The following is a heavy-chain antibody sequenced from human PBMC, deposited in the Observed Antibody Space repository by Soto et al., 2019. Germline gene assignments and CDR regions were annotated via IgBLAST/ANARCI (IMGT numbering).Heavy chain of an antibody. CDR3: ARDGWVGMGYGYGYSNY. V-gene: IGHV3-66*01. D-gene: IGHD5-18*01. CDR2: IYSGGST. CDR1: GFTVSSNY. J-gene: IGHJ4*02. Sequence: GGSLRLSCAASGFTVSSNYMSWVRQAPGKGLEWVSVIYSGGSTYYADSVKGRFTISRDNSKNTLYLQMNSLRAEDTAVYYCARDGWVGMGYGYGYSNYWGQGTLVTVSS.